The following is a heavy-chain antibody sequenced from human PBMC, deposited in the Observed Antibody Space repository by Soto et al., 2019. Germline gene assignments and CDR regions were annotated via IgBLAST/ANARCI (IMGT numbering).Heavy chain of an antibody. D-gene: IGHD3-22*01. J-gene: IGHJ5*02. Sequence: PSETLSLTCTVSGGSINSGGYSWTWIRQPPGKGLEWIGFIYHTGTTYYNPSLKSRVTISVDRSKNQFSLKLNSVTAADTAVYYCARGVNHYGSSGSSWFDPCGQGALVT. CDR1: GGSINSGGYS. CDR2: IYHTGTT. V-gene: IGHV4-30-2*01. CDR3: ARGVNHYGSSGSSWFDP.